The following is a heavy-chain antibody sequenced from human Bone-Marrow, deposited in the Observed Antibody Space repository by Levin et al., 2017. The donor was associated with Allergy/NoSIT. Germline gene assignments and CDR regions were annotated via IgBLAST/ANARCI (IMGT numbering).Heavy chain of an antibody. CDR2: IYYSGST. CDR1: GGSISSGDYY. CDR3: ARVSQRVRGVMEYYFDY. V-gene: IGHV4-30-4*01. J-gene: IGHJ4*02. Sequence: SQTLSLTCTVSGGSISSGDYYWSWIRQPPGKGLEWIGYIYYSGSTYYNPSLKSRVTISVDTSKNQFSLKLSSVTAADTAVYYCARVSQRVRGVMEYYFDYWGQGTLVTVSS. D-gene: IGHD3-10*01.